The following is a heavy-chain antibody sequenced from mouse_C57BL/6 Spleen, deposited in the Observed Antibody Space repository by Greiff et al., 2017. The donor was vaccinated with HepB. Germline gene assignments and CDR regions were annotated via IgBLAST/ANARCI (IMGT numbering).Heavy chain of an antibody. V-gene: IGHV1-78*01. CDR3: ASDLLWKGTWFAY. CDR1: GYTFTDHT. Sequence: QVQLVESDAELVKPGASVKISCKVSGYTFTDHTIHWMKQRPEQGLEWIGYIYPRDGSTKYNEKFTGKATLTADKSSSTAYMQLNSLTSEDSAVYFCASDLLWKGTWFAYWGQGTLVTVSA. D-gene: IGHD2-1*01. J-gene: IGHJ3*01. CDR2: IYPRDGST.